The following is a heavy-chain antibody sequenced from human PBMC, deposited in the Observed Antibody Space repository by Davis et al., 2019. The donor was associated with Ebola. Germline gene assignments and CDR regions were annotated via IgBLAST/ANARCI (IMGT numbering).Heavy chain of an antibody. V-gene: IGHV3-7*01. CDR1: GFTFSSYW. CDR3: AKERDGYNDDY. J-gene: IGHJ4*02. CDR2: IKQDGSEK. Sequence: GESLKISCAASGFTFSSYWMSWVRQAPGKGLEWVANIKQDGSEKYYVDSVKGRFTISRDNAKNSLYLQMNSLRAEDTAVYYCAKERDGYNDDYWGQGTLVTVSS. D-gene: IGHD5-24*01.